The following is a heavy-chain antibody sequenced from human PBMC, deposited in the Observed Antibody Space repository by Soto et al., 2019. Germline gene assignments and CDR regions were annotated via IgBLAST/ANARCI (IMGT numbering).Heavy chain of an antibody. D-gene: IGHD2-21*02. J-gene: IGHJ4*02. CDR3: ARGGGAYCGGDCYPYFAY. CDR2: IYYSGST. Sequence: QVQLQESGPGLVKPSQTLSLTCTVSGGSISSGDYYWSWIRQPPGKGLEWIGYIYYSGSTYYNPSLKSRVTISVDTSKNQFSLKLSSVTAADTAVYYCARGGGAYCGGDCYPYFAYWGQGTLVTVSS. V-gene: IGHV4-30-4*01. CDR1: GGSISSGDYY.